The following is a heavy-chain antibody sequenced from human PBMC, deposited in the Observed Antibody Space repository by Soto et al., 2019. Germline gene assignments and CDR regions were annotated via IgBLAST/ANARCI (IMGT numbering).Heavy chain of an antibody. V-gene: IGHV4-34*01. CDR2: INHSGST. CDR1: GGSFSGYY. D-gene: IGHD6-19*01. CDR3: AREVAGYDY. J-gene: IGHJ4*02. Sequence: TLSLTCAVYGGSFSGYYWSWIRQPPGKGLEWIGEINHSGSTNYNPSLKSRVTISVDTSKNQFSLKLSSVTAADTAVYYCAREVAGYDYWGQGILVTVSS.